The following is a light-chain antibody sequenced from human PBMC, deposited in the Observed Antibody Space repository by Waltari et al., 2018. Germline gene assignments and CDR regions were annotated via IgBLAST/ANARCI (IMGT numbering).Light chain of an antibody. V-gene: IGLV2-23*02. CDR1: SNAIGSYNF. CDR3: FSYAGSNSFA. J-gene: IGLJ2*01. CDR2: DVS. Sequence: QSALTQPASVSGSPGQSITVSCIGTSNAIGSYNFVSWFQQHPGRAPKLMIYDVSERPLGVSNRFSGSKSGNTASLTIFGLQAEDEADYYCFSYAGSNSFAFGGGTRVTVL.